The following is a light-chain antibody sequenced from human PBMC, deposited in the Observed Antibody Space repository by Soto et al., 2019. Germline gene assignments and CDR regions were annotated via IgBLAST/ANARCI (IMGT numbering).Light chain of an antibody. J-gene: IGKJ4*01. Sequence: IVLTQSPATLSLSPGDRETLSCRASQSVSYYLAWYQQKPGQAPRLLIYDASNRATGVLARFSGSGSGTDFTLTISTLEPEDSAVYYCQQRSNWPRLTFGGGTKVDIK. V-gene: IGKV3-11*01. CDR1: QSVSYY. CDR2: DAS. CDR3: QQRSNWPRLT.